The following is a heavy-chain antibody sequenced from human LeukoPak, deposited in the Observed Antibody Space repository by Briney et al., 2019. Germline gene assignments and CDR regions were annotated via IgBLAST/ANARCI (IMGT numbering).Heavy chain of an antibody. D-gene: IGHD2-21*02. CDR2: IIPIFGTA. CDR1: GGTFSSYA. J-gene: IGHJ4*02. V-gene: IGHV1-69*13. CDR3: ARVGMDCGGDCYDYFDY. Sequence: SVKVSCKASGGTFSSYAISWVRQAPGRGLEWMGGIIPIFGTANYAQKFRGRVTITADESTSTAYMELSSLRSEDTAVYYCARVGMDCGGDCYDYFDYWGQGTLVTVSS.